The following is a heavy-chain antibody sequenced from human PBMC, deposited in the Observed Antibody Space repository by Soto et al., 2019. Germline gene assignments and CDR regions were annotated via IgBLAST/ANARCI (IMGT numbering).Heavy chain of an antibody. CDR1: GFTFRNYY. CDR2: IDSNGRNS. J-gene: IGHJ1*01. V-gene: IGHV3-74*01. Sequence: GSLRLSCAASGFTFRNYYMHWVRHAPGKGLVWVARIDSNGRNSVYADSVKGRFTISRDNANNTLFLQMDSLTAEDTAVYYCAREQYTLNYAGYWGQGTQVTVSS. CDR3: AREQYTLNYAGY. D-gene: IGHD1-7*01.